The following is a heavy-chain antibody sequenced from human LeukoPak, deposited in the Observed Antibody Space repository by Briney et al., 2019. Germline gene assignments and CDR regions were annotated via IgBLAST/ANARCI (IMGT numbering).Heavy chain of an antibody. CDR3: ANWDGYCSSTSCYPPFDY. V-gene: IGHV3-30*02. CDR2: IWYDGSNK. Sequence: GGSLRLSCAASGFTFSSYGMHWVRQAPGKGLEWVAVIWYDGSNKYYADSVKGRFTISRDNPKNTLYLQMNSLRAEDTAVYYCANWDGYCSSTSCYPPFDYWGQGTLVTVSS. J-gene: IGHJ4*02. CDR1: GFTFSSYG. D-gene: IGHD2-2*03.